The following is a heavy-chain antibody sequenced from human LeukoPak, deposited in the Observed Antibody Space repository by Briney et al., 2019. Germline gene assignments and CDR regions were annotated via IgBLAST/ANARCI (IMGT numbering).Heavy chain of an antibody. Sequence: PGGSLRLSCAASGFTFSSYWMHWVRQAPGKGLVWVPRINSDGSSTSYADSVKGRFTISRDNAKNTLYLQMNSLRAEDTAVYYCARVAYNWNYLPYWGQGTLVTVSS. V-gene: IGHV3-74*01. CDR2: INSDGSST. J-gene: IGHJ4*02. CDR1: GFTFSSYW. D-gene: IGHD1-20*01. CDR3: ARVAYNWNYLPY.